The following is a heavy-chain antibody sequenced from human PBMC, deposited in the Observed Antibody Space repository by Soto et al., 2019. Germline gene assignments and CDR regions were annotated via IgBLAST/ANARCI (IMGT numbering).Heavy chain of an antibody. J-gene: IGHJ6*02. CDR3: ARAPIPNWNYYGMDV. V-gene: IGHV4-31*03. CDR1: GGSVNSGGYH. Sequence: SETLSLTCTVSGGSVNSGGYHWSWIRQHPGKGLEWIGDIYYSGSTYYNPSLKSRVTISIDTSTNHFSLHLSALTAADTAVHYCARAPIPNWNYYGMDVWGQGTTVTVSS. D-gene: IGHD1-1*01. CDR2: IYYSGST.